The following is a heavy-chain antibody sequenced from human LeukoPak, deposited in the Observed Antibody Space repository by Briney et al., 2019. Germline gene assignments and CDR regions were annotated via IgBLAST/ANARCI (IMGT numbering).Heavy chain of an antibody. D-gene: IGHD6-6*01. Sequence: GGSLRLSCAASGFTFSDYYMCWIRQAPGKGLEWVSYISSSGSTIYYADSVKGRFTISRDNAKNSLYLQMNSLRAEDTAVYYCASGSSSSGYYYGMDVWGQGTTVTVSS. CDR3: ASGSSSSGYYYGMDV. V-gene: IGHV3-11*01. CDR2: ISSSGSTI. CDR1: GFTFSDYY. J-gene: IGHJ6*02.